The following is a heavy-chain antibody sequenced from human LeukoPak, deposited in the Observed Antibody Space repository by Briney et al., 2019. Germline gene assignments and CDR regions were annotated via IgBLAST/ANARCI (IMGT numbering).Heavy chain of an antibody. V-gene: IGHV1-18*01. CDR3: ASSKRGHYYGSGSHIDY. J-gene: IGHJ4*02. CDR1: GYTFTSYG. Sequence: ASVKVSCKASGYTFTSYGISWVRQAPGQGLEWMGWISAYNGNTNYAQKFQGRVTITADESTSTAYMELSSLRSEDTAVYYCASSKRGHYYGSGSHIDYWGQGALVTVSS. D-gene: IGHD3-10*01. CDR2: ISAYNGNT.